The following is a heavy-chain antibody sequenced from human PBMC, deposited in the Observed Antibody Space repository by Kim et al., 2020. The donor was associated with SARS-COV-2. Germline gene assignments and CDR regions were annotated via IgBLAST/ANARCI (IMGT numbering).Heavy chain of an antibody. J-gene: IGHJ4*02. V-gene: IGHV3-74*01. D-gene: IGHD4-4*01. CDR3: TRDPDYSKGASFDY. Sequence: ADSVKGRFTIPKDNSKNMMYLQMNSLRAEDTAVYYCTRDPDYSKGASFDYWGQGTLVTVSS.